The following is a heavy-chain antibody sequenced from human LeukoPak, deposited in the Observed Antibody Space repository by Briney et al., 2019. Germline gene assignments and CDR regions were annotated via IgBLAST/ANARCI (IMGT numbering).Heavy chain of an antibody. CDR1: GGSISSSSYY. CDR2: IYYSGST. V-gene: IGHV4-39*01. CDR3: ARLKMVVDTAMAIRYYFDY. J-gene: IGHJ4*02. D-gene: IGHD5-18*01. Sequence: SETLSLTCTVSGGSISSSSYYWGWIRQPPGKGLEWIGSIYYSGSTYYNPSLKSRVTISVDTSKNQFSLKLSSVTAADTAVYYCARLKMVVDTAMAIRYYFDYWGQGTLVTVSS.